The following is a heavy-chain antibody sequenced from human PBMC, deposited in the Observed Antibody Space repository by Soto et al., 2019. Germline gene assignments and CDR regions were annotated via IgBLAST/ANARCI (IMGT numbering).Heavy chain of an antibody. J-gene: IGHJ4*02. CDR3: ARDQGWGYYFDY. CDR1: GFTFSSYE. V-gene: IGHV3-48*03. Sequence: EVQLVESGGGLVQPGGSLRLSCAASGFTFSSYEMNWVRQAPGEGLEWVSYIDTGGTTIYYADSVKGRFTISRDDAKKSLYLQMNSLRAEDTAIYYCARDQGWGYYFDYWGQGTLVTVSS. D-gene: IGHD1-26*01. CDR2: IDTGGTTI.